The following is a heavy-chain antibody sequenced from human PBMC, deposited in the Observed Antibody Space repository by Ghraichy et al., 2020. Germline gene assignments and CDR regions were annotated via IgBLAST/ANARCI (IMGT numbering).Heavy chain of an antibody. CDR3: ARDSLFSSGCPDY. D-gene: IGHD6-19*01. Sequence: LSLTCAASGFTFSTYWMHWARQAPGKGLVWVSRINSNGSSTNYADSVKGRFTISRDNAKKTLYLQMNSLRAEDTAVYYCARDSLFSSGCPDYWGQGTLVTVSS. V-gene: IGHV3-74*01. CDR2: INSNGSST. J-gene: IGHJ4*02. CDR1: GFTFSTYW.